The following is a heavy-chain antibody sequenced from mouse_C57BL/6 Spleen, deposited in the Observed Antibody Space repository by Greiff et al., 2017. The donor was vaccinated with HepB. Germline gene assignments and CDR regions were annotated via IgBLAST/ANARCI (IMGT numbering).Heavy chain of an antibody. CDR3: ARGGGSITTVVPHWYFDV. D-gene: IGHD1-1*01. J-gene: IGHJ1*03. CDR2: IYPGSGNT. Sequence: QVQLQQSGPELVKPGASVKISCKASGYTFTDYYINWVKQRPGQGLEWIGWIYPGSGNTKYNEKFKGKATLTVDTSSSTAYMQLSSLTSEDSAVYFCARGGGSITTVVPHWYFDVWGTGTTVTVSS. CDR1: GYTFTDYY. V-gene: IGHV1-84*01.